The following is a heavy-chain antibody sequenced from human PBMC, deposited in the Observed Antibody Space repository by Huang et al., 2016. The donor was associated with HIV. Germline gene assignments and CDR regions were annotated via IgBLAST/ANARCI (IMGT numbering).Heavy chain of an antibody. Sequence: QVQLVQSGAEVKKPGASVKVSCKASGYTFTGYYMQWVRQAPGQGLEVMGWMNPNSVGKKYAQKVQGRVTMTRDTSISTAYMEVTRLRSDDTAVYYCARGEYGSGWWGYYYFNMDVWGQGTTVTVSS. D-gene: IGHD6-19*01. CDR1: GYTFTGYY. CDR3: ARGEYGSGWWGYYYFNMDV. J-gene: IGHJ6*02. V-gene: IGHV1-2*02. CDR2: MNPNSVGK.